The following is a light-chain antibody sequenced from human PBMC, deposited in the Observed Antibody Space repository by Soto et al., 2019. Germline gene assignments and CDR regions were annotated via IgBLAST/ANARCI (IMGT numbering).Light chain of an antibody. V-gene: IGLV2-14*01. CDR3: SSYTSSSTLLYV. CDR2: DVS. CDR1: SSDVGGYNY. Sequence: QSALTQPASVSGSPGQSITICCTGTSSDVGGYNYVSWYQQHPGKAPKLMIYDVSNRPSGVSNRFSGSKSGNTASLTISGIQAEDEADYYCSSYTSSSTLLYVFGSGTKVTVL. J-gene: IGLJ1*01.